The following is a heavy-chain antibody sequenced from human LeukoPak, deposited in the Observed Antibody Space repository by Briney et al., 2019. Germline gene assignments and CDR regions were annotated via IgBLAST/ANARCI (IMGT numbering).Heavy chain of an antibody. J-gene: IGHJ4*02. CDR3: ARESYSNYLRYYFDY. V-gene: IGHV4-39*07. CDR2: IYYSGST. CDR1: GGSISSSSYY. Sequence: PSETLSLTCTVSGGSISSSSYYWGWIRQPPGKGLEWIGSIYYSGSTYYNPSLKSRVTISVDTSKNQFSLKLSSVTAADTAVYYCARESYSNYLRYYFDYWGQGTLVTVSS. D-gene: IGHD4-11*01.